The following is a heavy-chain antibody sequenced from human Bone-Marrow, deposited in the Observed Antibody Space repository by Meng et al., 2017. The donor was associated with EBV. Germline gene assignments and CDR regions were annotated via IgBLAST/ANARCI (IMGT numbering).Heavy chain of an antibody. J-gene: IGHJ4*02. CDR3: ARNLYGDGMRDY. D-gene: IGHD2-21*02. CDR2: MSPDSGKT. Sequence: GRLVQSGAEVKKPGASVKVSCKGSGYTFSSFDINWVRQATGQGLEWMGWMSPDSGKTGYAEKFQGRVTLTRDTSINTAYLELSSLTSEDTAVYYCARNLYGDGMRDYWGQGTLVTVSS. CDR1: GYTFSSFD. V-gene: IGHV1-8*01.